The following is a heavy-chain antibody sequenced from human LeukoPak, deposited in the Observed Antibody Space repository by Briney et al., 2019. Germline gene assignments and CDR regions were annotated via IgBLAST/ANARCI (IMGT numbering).Heavy chain of an antibody. CDR3: ARDVAWYCTRASCSCFGF. D-gene: IGHD2-2*01. J-gene: IGHJ4*02. Sequence: PGGSLRLSCEASGFTFSQYGMHWVRQAPGKGLDWVSSIQYDENKKSYSDSVKGRFTVSRDNSKNTLFLQMNRLRVEDTAVYYCARDVAWYCTRASCSCFGFWGQGTLVTVSS. V-gene: IGHV3-30*02. CDR2: IQYDENKK. CDR1: GFTFSQYG.